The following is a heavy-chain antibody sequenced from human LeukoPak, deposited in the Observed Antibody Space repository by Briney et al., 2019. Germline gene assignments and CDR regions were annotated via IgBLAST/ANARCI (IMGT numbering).Heavy chain of an antibody. V-gene: IGHV4-59*12. CDR1: GGSISSYY. CDR3: ARGGMPQQDIVVVPAAQGQQVTVGFDY. J-gene: IGHJ4*02. Sequence: PSETLSLTCTVSGGSISSYYWSWIRQPPGKGLEWIGYIYYSGSTNYNPSLKSRVTISVDTSKNQFSLKLSSVTAADTAVYYCARGGMPQQDIVVVPAAQGQQVTVGFDYWGQGTLVTVSS. D-gene: IGHD2-2*01. CDR2: IYYSGST.